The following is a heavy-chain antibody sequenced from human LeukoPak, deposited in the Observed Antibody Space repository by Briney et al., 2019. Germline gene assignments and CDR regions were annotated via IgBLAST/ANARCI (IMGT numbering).Heavy chain of an antibody. J-gene: IGHJ6*02. D-gene: IGHD4-23*01. CDR1: GFTFDDYA. Sequence: ALRLSCAASGFTFDDYAMHWVRQAPGKGLEWVSGISWNSGSIGYADSVKGRFTISRDNAKNSLYLQMNSLRAEDTALYYCAKDDGGRHDYYYYGMDVWGQGTTVTVSS. CDR2: ISWNSGSI. V-gene: IGHV3-9*01. CDR3: AKDDGGRHDYYYYGMDV.